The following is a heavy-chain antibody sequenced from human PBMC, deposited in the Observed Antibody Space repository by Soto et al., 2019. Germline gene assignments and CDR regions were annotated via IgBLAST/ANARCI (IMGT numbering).Heavy chain of an antibody. CDR3: ARAENQLVGDYYYYGMDV. CDR1: GFTFSSYA. V-gene: IGHV3-30-3*01. J-gene: IGHJ6*02. D-gene: IGHD6-6*01. Sequence: GGSLILSCAASGFTFSSYAMHWVRQAPGKGLEWVAVISYDGSNKYYADSVKGRFTISRDNSKNTLYLQMNSLRAEDTAVYYCARAENQLVGDYYYYGMDVWGQGTTVTVSS. CDR2: ISYDGSNK.